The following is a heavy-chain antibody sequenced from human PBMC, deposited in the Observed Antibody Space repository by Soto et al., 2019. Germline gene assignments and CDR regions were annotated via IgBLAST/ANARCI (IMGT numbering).Heavy chain of an antibody. Sequence: SETLSLTCTVSGGSISSGGYYWSWIRQHPGKGLEWIGYIYYSGSTNYNPSLKSRVTISVDTSKNQFSLKLSSVTAADTAVYYCARSMTTVVTLDYWGQGTLVTVSS. CDR3: ARSMTTVVTLDY. V-gene: IGHV4-61*08. CDR1: GGSISSGGYY. J-gene: IGHJ4*02. D-gene: IGHD4-17*01. CDR2: IYYSGST.